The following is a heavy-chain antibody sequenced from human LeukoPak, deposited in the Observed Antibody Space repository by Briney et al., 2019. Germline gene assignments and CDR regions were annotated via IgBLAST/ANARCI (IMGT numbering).Heavy chain of an antibody. CDR3: ARGKVVTMVRGVIITYFDY. J-gene: IGHJ4*02. V-gene: IGHV1-69*04. Sequence: SVKVSCKASGGTFSSYAISWVRQAPGQGLEWMGRIIPILGIANYAQKFQGRVTITADKSTSTAYMELSSLRSEDTAVYYCARGKVVTMVRGVIITYFDYWGQGTLVTVSS. D-gene: IGHD3-10*01. CDR1: GGTFSSYA. CDR2: IIPILGIA.